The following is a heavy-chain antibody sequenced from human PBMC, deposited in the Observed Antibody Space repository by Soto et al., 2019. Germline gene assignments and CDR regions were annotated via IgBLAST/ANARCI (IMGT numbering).Heavy chain of an antibody. CDR3: ARGQNYGSGSYYTNDY. V-gene: IGHV3-30-3*01. CDR2: ISYDGSNK. CDR1: GFTFSSYA. D-gene: IGHD3-10*01. J-gene: IGHJ4*02. Sequence: QVQLVESGGGVVQPGRSLRLSCAASGFTFSSYAMHWVRQAPGKGLEWVAVISYDGSNKYYADSVKGRFTISRDNSKNTLYLQMNSLRAEDTAVYYCARGQNYGSGSYYTNDYWGQGTLVTVSS.